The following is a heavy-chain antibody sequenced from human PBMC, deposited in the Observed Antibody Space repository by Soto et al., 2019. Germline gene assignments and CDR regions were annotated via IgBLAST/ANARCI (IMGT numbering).Heavy chain of an antibody. J-gene: IGHJ6*02. CDR3: AKVSLGSATFFFSYRSRYNV. Sequence: PGKGLEWFSSIRDDGSTTYDAESVKGRFTISRDNSKNTLYLKMSSLRADDAAVYYCAKVSLGSATFFFSYRSRYNVWAPG. D-gene: IGHD3-16*02. V-gene: IGHV3-23*01. CDR2: IRDDGSTT.